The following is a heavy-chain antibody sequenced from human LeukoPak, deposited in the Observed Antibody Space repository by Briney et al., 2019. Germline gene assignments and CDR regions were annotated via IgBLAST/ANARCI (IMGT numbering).Heavy chain of an antibody. J-gene: IGHJ6*02. CDR3: ARVTGVYGMDV. D-gene: IGHD1-14*01. CDR2: IYHSGST. V-gene: IGHV4-30-2*01. CDR1: GGSISSGGYS. Sequence: PSETLSLTCAVSGGSISSGGYSWSWIRQPPGKGLEWLGYIYHSGSTYYNPSLKSRVTISVDRSKNQFSLKLSSVTAADTAVYYCARVTGVYGMDVWGQGTTVTVSS.